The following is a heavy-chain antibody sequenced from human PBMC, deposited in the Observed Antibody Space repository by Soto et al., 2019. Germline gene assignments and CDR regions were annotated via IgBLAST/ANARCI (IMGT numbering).Heavy chain of an antibody. J-gene: IGHJ4*02. Sequence: QVQLVQSGAEVKKPGASVKVSCKASGYTFTSYYMHWVRQAPGQGLEWMGIINPSGGSTSCAQKFQGRVTMTRDTSTSTVYMELSSLRSEDTAVYYCARGLSSGGNSVIFDYWGQGTLVTVSS. CDR1: GYTFTSYY. CDR2: INPSGGST. V-gene: IGHV1-46*01. D-gene: IGHD2-21*02. CDR3: ARGLSSGGNSVIFDY.